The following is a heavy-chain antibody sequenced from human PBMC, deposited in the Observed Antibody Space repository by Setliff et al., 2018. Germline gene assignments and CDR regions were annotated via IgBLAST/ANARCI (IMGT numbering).Heavy chain of an antibody. Sequence: ASVKVSCKASGYTFTGYYIHWVRQAPGQGLEWMGWINPHSGGTNFPQTFQGRVTMTRDTSINTAYMELSRLTCDDTAVYYCARPTRDSDGWYYEYRWFDPWGQGTLVTSPQ. CDR3: ARPTRDSDGWYYEYRWFDP. CDR2: INPHSGGT. J-gene: IGHJ5*02. V-gene: IGHV1-2*02. D-gene: IGHD6-19*01. CDR1: GYTFTGYY.